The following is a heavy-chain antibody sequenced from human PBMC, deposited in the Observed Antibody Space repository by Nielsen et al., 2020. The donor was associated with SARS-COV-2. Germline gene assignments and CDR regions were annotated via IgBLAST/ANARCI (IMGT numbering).Heavy chain of an antibody. Sequence: GGSLRLSCAASGFTFSSYGMHWVRQAPGKGLEWVAVISYDGSNKYYADSVKGRFTISRDNSKNTLYLQMNSLRAEDTAVYYCAIRGVADDYWGQGTLVTVSS. J-gene: IGHJ4*02. D-gene: IGHD6-19*01. CDR2: ISYDGSNK. CDR3: AIRGVADDY. V-gene: IGHV3-33*05. CDR1: GFTFSSYG.